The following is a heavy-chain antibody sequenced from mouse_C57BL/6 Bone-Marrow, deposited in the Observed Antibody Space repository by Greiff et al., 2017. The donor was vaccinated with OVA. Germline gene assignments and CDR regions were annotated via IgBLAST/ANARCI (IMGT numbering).Heavy chain of an antibody. CDR2: ISSGGSST. J-gene: IGHJ1*03. V-gene: IGHV5-6*01. Sequence: EVKVVESGGDLVKPGGSLKLSCAASGFTFSSYGMSWVRQTPDKRLEWVASISSGGSSTYYPDSVKGRFTISRDNAKNTLYLQMSSLKSEDTAMYYCARQYDYDPDWYFDVWGTGTTVTVSS. CDR3: ARQYDYDPDWYFDV. D-gene: IGHD2-4*01. CDR1: GFTFSSYG.